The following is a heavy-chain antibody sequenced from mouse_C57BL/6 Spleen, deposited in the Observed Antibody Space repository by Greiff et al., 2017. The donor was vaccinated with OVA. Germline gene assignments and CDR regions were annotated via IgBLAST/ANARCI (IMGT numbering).Heavy chain of an antibody. Sequence: VQLQQSGAELVKPGASVKLSCTASGYTFTSYCMHWVKQRPGQGLEWIGMIHPNSGSTNYNEKFKSKATLTVDKSSSTAYMQLSSLTSEDSAVYYCDRYYSSSYDYLDYWGQGTTLTVSS. V-gene: IGHV1-64*01. CDR3: DRYYSSSYDYLDY. D-gene: IGHD1-1*01. CDR2: IHPNSGST. CDR1: GYTFTSYC. J-gene: IGHJ2*01.